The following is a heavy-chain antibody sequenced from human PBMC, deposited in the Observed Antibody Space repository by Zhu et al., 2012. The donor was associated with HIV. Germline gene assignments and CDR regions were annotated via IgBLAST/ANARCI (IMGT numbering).Heavy chain of an antibody. Sequence: QVQLQESGPRLVKPSETLSLTCTVSGASVSSGNHYWSWIRQPPGKGLEWIGNIYYSGNTNYNISLKSRVIISVDVSKNQFSLNVKSVTAADTAEYYCARGRASSENYWYFDVWSPGHPGHCLL. D-gene: IGHD6-6*01. CDR1: GASVSSGNHY. CDR2: IYYSGNT. CDR3: ARGRASSENYWYFDV. V-gene: IGHV4-61*01. J-gene: IGHJ2*01.